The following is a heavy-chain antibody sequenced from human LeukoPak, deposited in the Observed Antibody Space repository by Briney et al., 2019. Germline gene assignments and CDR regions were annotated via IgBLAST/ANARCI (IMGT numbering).Heavy chain of an antibody. CDR2: INPNSGGT. V-gene: IGHV1-2*02. Sequence: ASVKVSCKASGYTFTGYYMHWVRQAPGQGLEWMGWINPNSGGTNYAQKFQGRVTMTRDTSISTAYMELSRLRSDDTAVYYCARISRGYCSSTSCHILEWNWFDPWGQGTLVTVPS. CDR1: GYTFTGYY. J-gene: IGHJ5*02. D-gene: IGHD2-2*02. CDR3: ARISRGYCSSTSCHILEWNWFDP.